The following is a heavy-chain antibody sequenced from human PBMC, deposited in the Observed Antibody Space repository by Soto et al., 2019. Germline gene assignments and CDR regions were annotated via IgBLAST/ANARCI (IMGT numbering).Heavy chain of an antibody. CDR2: IYPGDSDT. Sequence: GESLMISCKGSGDSFISYGIGWVPQMPGKGLEWMGIIYPGDSDTRYSPSFQGQVTISADKSISTAYLQWSSLKASDTAMYYCAGSAVTPVSNWYFDLWGRGTLVTVSS. V-gene: IGHV5-51*01. D-gene: IGHD4-17*01. CDR1: GDSFISYG. J-gene: IGHJ2*01. CDR3: AGSAVTPVSNWYFDL.